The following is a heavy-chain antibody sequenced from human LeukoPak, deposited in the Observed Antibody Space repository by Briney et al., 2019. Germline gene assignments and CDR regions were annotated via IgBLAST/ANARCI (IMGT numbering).Heavy chain of an antibody. CDR1: GGSFSGYY. J-gene: IGHJ4*02. Sequence: SETLSLTCAVYGGSFSGYYWGWIRQPPGKGLEWIGEINHSGSTNYNPSLKSRVTISVDTSKNQFSLKLSSVTAADTAVYYCARDSYYYDSSGYSGLDYWGQGTLVTVSS. CDR3: ARDSYYYDSSGYSGLDY. CDR2: INHSGST. V-gene: IGHV4-34*01. D-gene: IGHD3-22*01.